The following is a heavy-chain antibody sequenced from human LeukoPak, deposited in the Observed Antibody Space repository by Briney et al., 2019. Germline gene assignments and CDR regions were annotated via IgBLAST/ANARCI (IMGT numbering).Heavy chain of an antibody. CDR3: ADFRMGAGGY. V-gene: IGHV4-30-4*01. D-gene: IGHD1-26*01. CDR2: INRSGST. J-gene: IGHJ4*02. Sequence: SQSLSLTCTVSGGSISSGDYYWSWIRQPPGKGLEWIGEINRSGSTDYKPSLKSRVTISVDTSKNLFSLKLSSVTAADTAVYYCADFRMGAGGYWGQGTLVTVSS. CDR1: GGSISSGDYY.